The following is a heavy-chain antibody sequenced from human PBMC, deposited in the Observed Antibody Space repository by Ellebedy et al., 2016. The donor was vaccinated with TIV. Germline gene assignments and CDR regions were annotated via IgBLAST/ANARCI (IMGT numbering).Heavy chain of an antibody. Sequence: SETLSLTCAVYGGSFSDYYWTWIRQPPGKGLEWIGEVYHRGNTNYNPSLKSRATISVDKSQNQFSLRLTSVTAADTAVYYCATQATGHYNFDYWGQGTLVTVSS. CDR3: ATQATGHYNFDY. CDR2: VYHRGNT. V-gene: IGHV4-34*01. J-gene: IGHJ4*02. CDR1: GGSFSDYY. D-gene: IGHD3-9*01.